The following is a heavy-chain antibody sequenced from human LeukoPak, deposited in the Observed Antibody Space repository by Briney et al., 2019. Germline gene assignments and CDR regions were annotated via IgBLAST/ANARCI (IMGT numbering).Heavy chain of an antibody. Sequence: GASVTISCKASGYTFSAYFLHWVRQAPGQGLEWVGWINPNNGATEYAQTFQGRVTMTRDTSISTVYMELSSLRSDDTAVYYCARGRHLDTATFDENYWGQGTLVTVSS. D-gene: IGHD5-18*01. CDR2: INPNNGAT. CDR3: ARGRHLDTATFDENY. J-gene: IGHJ4*02. CDR1: GYTFSAYF. V-gene: IGHV1-2*02.